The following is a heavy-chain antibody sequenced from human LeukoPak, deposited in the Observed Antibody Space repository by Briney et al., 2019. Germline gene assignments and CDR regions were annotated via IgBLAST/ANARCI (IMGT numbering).Heavy chain of an antibody. J-gene: IGHJ4*02. CDR1: GYTFTGYY. D-gene: IGHD3-22*01. CDR3: ARHLTDYYDSSGYYYDY. V-gene: IGHV1-2*02. Sequence: ASVKVSCKASGYTFTGYYMHWVRQAPGQGLEWMGWINPNSGGTNYAQKFQGRVTMTRDTSIGTAYMELSRLRSDDTAVYYCARHLTDYYDSSGYYYDYWGQGTLVTVSS. CDR2: INPNSGGT.